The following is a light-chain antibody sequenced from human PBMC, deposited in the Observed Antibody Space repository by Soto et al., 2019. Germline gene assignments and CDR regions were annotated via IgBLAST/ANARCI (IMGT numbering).Light chain of an antibody. CDR3: QQYNSQWT. V-gene: IGKV1-5*03. J-gene: IGKJ1*01. CDR2: KAS. CDR1: QSISSW. Sequence: HMTPSPSTLSASVGGRVTINCRASQSISSWLAWYQQKPGRAPKLLIYKASSLESGVPSRFSGSGSGTEFTLTISSLQPDDLATYYCQQYNSQWTFGQGTKVDIK.